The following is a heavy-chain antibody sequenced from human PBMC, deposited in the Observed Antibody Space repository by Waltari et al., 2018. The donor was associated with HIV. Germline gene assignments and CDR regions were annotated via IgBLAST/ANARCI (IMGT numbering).Heavy chain of an antibody. CDR3: AAGTGRSDFDY. CDR2: IKGKTDAGTR. V-gene: IGHV3-15*01. CDR1: GSTFADAW. Sequence: EVQLVESGGGLVEPGGSLRLSCAASGSTFADAWMNWVRQAPGKGLEWVARIKGKTDAGTRDFAAPVKGRFSISRNYLKNTVDLQMNNLKTEDTALYYCAAGTGRSDFDYWGQGTLVTVSS. J-gene: IGHJ4*02. D-gene: IGHD7-27*01.